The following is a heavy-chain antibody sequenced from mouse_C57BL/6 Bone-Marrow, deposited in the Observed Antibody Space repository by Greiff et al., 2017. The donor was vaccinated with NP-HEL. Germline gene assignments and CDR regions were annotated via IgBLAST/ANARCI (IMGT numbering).Heavy chain of an antibody. CDR1: GFTFSSYG. Sequence: EVKLVESGGDLVKPGGSLKLSCAASGFTFSSYGMSWVRQTPDKRLEWVATISSGGSYTYYPDSVKGRFTISRDNAKNTLYLQMSSLKSEDTAMYYCARGYSDYYGSSLYAMDYWGQGTSVTVSS. CDR2: ISSGGSYT. D-gene: IGHD1-1*01. J-gene: IGHJ4*01. V-gene: IGHV5-6*01. CDR3: ARGYSDYYGSSLYAMDY.